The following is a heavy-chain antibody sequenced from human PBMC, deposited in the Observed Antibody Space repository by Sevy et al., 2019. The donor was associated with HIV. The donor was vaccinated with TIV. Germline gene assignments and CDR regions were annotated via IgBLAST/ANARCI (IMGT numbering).Heavy chain of an antibody. Sequence: GGSLRLSCAASGFTFSSYWMSWVRQAPGKGLEGVANIKQDGSEKYYVDSVKGRFTISRDNAKNSLYLQMNSLRAEDTAVYYCARENPSSWYDYWCQGTLVTVSS. J-gene: IGHJ4*02. CDR1: GFTFSSYW. D-gene: IGHD6-13*01. CDR3: ARENPSSWYDY. CDR2: IKQDGSEK. V-gene: IGHV3-7*01.